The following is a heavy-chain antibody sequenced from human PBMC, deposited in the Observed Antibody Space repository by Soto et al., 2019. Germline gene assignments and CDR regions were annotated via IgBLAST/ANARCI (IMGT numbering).Heavy chain of an antibody. J-gene: IGHJ2*01. CDR1: GGSVSSGSYY. CDR2: IYYSGST. CDR3: AREPRGGWSYYWYFDL. D-gene: IGHD1-26*01. V-gene: IGHV4-61*01. Sequence: QVQLQESGPGLVKPSETLSLTCTVSGGSVSSGSYYWSWIRQPPGKGLEWSGYIYYSGSTSYNPSLKSRVTISVDTSKNQFSLKLSYVTAADTAVYYCAREPRGGWSYYWYFDLWGRGTLVTVSS.